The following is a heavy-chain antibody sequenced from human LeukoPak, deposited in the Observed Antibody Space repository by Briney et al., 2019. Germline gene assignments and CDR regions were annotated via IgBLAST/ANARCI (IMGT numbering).Heavy chain of an antibody. D-gene: IGHD2-2*01. CDR3: ARGDQGIDY. V-gene: IGHV4-30-2*01. CDR2: IYRSGTT. J-gene: IGHJ4*02. Sequence: PSETLSLTCDVSGGSISSGDYSWNWIRQPPEKGLEWIGNIYRSGTTYYNPSLKSRVTISVDRSKNQFSLKLSSVTAADTAVYHCARGDQGIDYWGQGTLVTVSS. CDR1: GGSISSGDYS.